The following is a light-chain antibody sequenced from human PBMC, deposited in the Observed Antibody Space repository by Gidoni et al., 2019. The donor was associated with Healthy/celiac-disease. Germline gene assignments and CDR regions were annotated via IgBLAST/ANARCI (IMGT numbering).Light chain of an antibody. CDR3: QQYGSSPRT. CDR2: GAS. J-gene: IGKJ1*01. V-gene: IGKV3-20*01. CDR1: QSVSSSY. Sequence: EIVLTQSPGTLSWSPGERSTLSCRSSQSVSSSYLAWYQQKPGEAPRLLIYGASSRATGIPDRFSGSGSGTDFTLTISRLEPEDFEVYYCQQYGSSPRTFGQGTKVEIK.